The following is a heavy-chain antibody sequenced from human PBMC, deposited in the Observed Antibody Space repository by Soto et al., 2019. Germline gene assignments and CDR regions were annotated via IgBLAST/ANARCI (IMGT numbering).Heavy chain of an antibody. V-gene: IGHV1-69*02. CDR3: SIGIWSAETFDV. Sequence: QVHLVQSGAEVKKPGSSVKVSCKAAGGTFSTYTLIWVRQAPGQGLEWMGRIIPMLTVRNSAQKFQGRVTLTADKSTSTAFMELTSLRSDDTAVYYCSIGIWSAETFDVWGQGTMVTVSS. D-gene: IGHD2-2*01. CDR1: GGTFSTYT. CDR2: IIPMLTVR. J-gene: IGHJ3*01.